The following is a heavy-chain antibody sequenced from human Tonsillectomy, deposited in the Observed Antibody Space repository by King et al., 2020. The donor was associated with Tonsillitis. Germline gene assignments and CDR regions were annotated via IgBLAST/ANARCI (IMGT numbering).Heavy chain of an antibody. Sequence: QLVESGGGVVQPGRSLRLSCAASGFTFSSYAMDWVRQAPGKGLEWVAVISYDGINKYYADSVKGRFTISRDISKDTLYLQMNSLRAEDTAVYYCARERYSGNYYFGMDVWGQGTTVTVSS. CDR1: GFTFSSYA. V-gene: IGHV3-30-3*01. D-gene: IGHD1-26*01. J-gene: IGHJ6*02. CDR2: ISYDGINK. CDR3: ARERYSGNYYFGMDV.